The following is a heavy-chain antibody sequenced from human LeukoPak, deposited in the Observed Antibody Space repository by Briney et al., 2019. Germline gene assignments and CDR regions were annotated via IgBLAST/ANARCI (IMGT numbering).Heavy chain of an antibody. D-gene: IGHD1-26*01. CDR1: IDSFSNYH. CDR3: ARGQGATVPQVGKNWFDP. J-gene: IGHJ5*02. CDR2: VNESGGT. Sequence: SETLSLTCAVYIDSFSNYHWNWIRQTPAKGLEWIGEVNESGGTNISPSLRSRAILSVDTSKNQFSLKLISVTVADTAVYYCARGQGATVPQVGKNWFDPWGQGTRVTVSS. V-gene: IGHV4-34*04.